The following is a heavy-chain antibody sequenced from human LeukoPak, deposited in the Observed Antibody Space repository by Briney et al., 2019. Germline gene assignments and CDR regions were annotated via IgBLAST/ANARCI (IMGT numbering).Heavy chain of an antibody. J-gene: IGHJ3*02. CDR3: ARALYCSGGSCYGDALDI. Sequence: GVSLRLSCAASGFTFSSYGMHWVRQAPGKGLEWVAFIRYDGSNKYYADSVKGRFTISRDNSKNTLYLQMNSLRAEDTAVYYCARALYCSGGSCYGDALDIWGQGTMVTVSS. CDR2: IRYDGSNK. D-gene: IGHD2-15*01. V-gene: IGHV3-30*02. CDR1: GFTFSSYG.